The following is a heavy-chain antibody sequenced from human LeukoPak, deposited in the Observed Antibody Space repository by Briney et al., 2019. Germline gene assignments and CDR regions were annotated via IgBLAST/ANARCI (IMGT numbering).Heavy chain of an antibody. CDR2: IYYSGST. Sequence: TSETLSLTCTVSGGSISSYYWSWIRQPPGKGLEWIGYIYYSGSTNYNPSLKSRVTISVDTSKNQFSLKLSSVTAADTAVYYCARGADYGDYSGYFGYXXQGXLXTVSS. CDR3: ARGADYGDYSGYFGY. J-gene: IGHJ4*02. V-gene: IGHV4-59*01. CDR1: GGSISSYY. D-gene: IGHD4-17*01.